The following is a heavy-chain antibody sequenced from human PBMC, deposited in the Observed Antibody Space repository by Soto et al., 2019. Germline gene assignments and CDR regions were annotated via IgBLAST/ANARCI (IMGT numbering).Heavy chain of an antibody. CDR2: SNHVGST. V-gene: IGHV4-34*01. CDR3: ARVLRAGVTTD. J-gene: IGHJ4*02. CDR1: GGSFSGFY. Sequence: QVQLQQWGAGLLKPSETLSLTCAVYGGSFSGFYWSWIRQPPGKGLEWIGESNHVGSTNYNPSLPTRLTMSVDPSKTQFSLRLTSVTAADTAVYYCARVLRAGVTTDWGQGTLVIVSS. D-gene: IGHD5-18*01.